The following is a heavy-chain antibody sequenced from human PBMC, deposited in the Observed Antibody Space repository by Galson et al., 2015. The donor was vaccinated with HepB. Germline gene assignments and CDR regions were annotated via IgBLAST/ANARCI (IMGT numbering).Heavy chain of an antibody. CDR2: IKTKADGETT. J-gene: IGHJ4*02. CDR3: STDADF. Sequence: SLRLSCAGSGYKFYKVWMNWVRQAPGKGLEWVGRIKTKADGETTDYAAPVKDRFAISRDDSTKTVYLQMNSLKTEDTAIYYCSTDADFWGRGTLVTVSS. V-gene: IGHV3-15*01. CDR1: GYKFYKVW.